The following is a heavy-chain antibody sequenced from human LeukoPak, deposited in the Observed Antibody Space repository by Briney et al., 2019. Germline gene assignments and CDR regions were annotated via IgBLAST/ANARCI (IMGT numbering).Heavy chain of an antibody. CDR3: ARQSAYYDFWSGYYYFDY. D-gene: IGHD3-3*01. J-gene: IGHJ4*02. Sequence: GESLKISCKGSGYSFTSYWIGWVRQMPGKGLEWMGIIYPGDSDTRYSPSLQGQVTISADKSISTAYLQWSSLKASDTAMYYCARQSAYYDFWSGYYYFDYWGQGTLVTVSS. V-gene: IGHV5-51*01. CDR1: GYSFTSYW. CDR2: IYPGDSDT.